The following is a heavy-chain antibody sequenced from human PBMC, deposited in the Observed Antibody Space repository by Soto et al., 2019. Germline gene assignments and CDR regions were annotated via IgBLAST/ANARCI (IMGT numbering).Heavy chain of an antibody. V-gene: IGHV4-59*01. J-gene: IGHJ4*02. CDR3: ARVYDSSGSTLGYYFDY. CDR1: GGSISSYY. CDR2: IYYSGST. D-gene: IGHD3-22*01. Sequence: SETLSLTCTVSGGSISSYYWGWIRQPPGKGLEWIGYIYYSGSTNYNPSLKSRVTISVDTSKNQFSLKLSSVTAADTAVYYCARVYDSSGSTLGYYFDYWGQGTLVTVSS.